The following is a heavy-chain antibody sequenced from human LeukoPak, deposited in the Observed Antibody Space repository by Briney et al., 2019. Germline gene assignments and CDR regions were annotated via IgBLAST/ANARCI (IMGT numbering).Heavy chain of an antibody. CDR2: ISGSGGST. CDR3: AKDYYDSSGYYYGDY. V-gene: IGHV3-23*01. Sequence: GGSLRLSCAASGFTFSSYAMSWVRQAPGKGLEWVSAISGSGGSTYYADSVKGRFTISRDNSKNTLYLQMNSLRAEDTAVCYCAKDYYDSSGYYYGDYWGQGTLVTVSS. J-gene: IGHJ4*02. D-gene: IGHD3-22*01. CDR1: GFTFSSYA.